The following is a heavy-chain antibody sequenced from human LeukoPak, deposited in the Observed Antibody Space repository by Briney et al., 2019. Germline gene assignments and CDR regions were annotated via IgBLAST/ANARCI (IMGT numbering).Heavy chain of an antibody. Sequence: ASVKVSCKASGYTFTSYDINWVRQATGQGLEWMGWMNPNSGNTGYAQKFQGWVTMTRDTSISTVYMELSRLRSDDTAVYYCATSLNWGFDYWGQGTLVTVSS. J-gene: IGHJ4*02. CDR2: MNPNSGNT. CDR1: GYTFTSYD. CDR3: ATSLNWGFDY. D-gene: IGHD7-27*01. V-gene: IGHV1-8*01.